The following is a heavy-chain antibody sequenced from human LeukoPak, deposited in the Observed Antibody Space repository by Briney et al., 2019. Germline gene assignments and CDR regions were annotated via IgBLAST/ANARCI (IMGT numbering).Heavy chain of an antibody. D-gene: IGHD2-15*01. Sequence: ASVKVSCKASGYTFTSYGISWVRQAPGQRLEWMGWINAGNGNTKYSQKFQGRVTITRDTSASTAYMELSSLRSEDTAVYYCAIVGYCSGGSCYHIGYWGQGTLVTVSS. CDR3: AIVGYCSGGSCYHIGY. J-gene: IGHJ4*02. V-gene: IGHV1-3*01. CDR1: GYTFTSYG. CDR2: INAGNGNT.